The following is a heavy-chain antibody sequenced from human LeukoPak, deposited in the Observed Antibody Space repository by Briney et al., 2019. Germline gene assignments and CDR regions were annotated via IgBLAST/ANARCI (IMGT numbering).Heavy chain of an antibody. CDR3: ARLPHPDIVANPIDY. Sequence: ASVKVSCKASGYTFTSYAMNWVRQAPGQGLEWMGWINTNTGNPTYAQGFTGRFVFSLDTSVSTAYLQISSLKAEDTAVYYCARLPHPDIVANPIDYWGQGTLVTVSS. CDR2: INTNTGNP. D-gene: IGHD5-12*01. J-gene: IGHJ4*02. CDR1: GYTFTSYA. V-gene: IGHV7-4-1*02.